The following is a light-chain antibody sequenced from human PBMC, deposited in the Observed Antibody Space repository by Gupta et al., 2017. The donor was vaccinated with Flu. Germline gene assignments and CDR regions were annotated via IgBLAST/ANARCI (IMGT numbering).Light chain of an antibody. CDR3: CSYAGSYTFVL. CDR2: DVS. J-gene: IGLJ3*02. Sequence: QSALTQPRSVSGSPGQPVTISRTGTSSDVGGYNYISWYQHHPGKAPKLLISDVSQRPSGVPDRFSGSKSGNTASLTISGLQAEDEANYYCCSYAGSYTFVLFGGGTKLTVL. CDR1: SSDVGGYNY. V-gene: IGLV2-11*01.